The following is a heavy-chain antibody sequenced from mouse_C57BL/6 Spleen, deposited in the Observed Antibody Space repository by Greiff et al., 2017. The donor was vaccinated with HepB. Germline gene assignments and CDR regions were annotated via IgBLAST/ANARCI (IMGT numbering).Heavy chain of an antibody. CDR2: IWSGGST. Sequence: VQRVESGPGLVQPSQSLSITCTVSGFSLTSYGVHWVRQSPGKGLEWLGVIWSGGSTDYNAAFISRLSISKDNSKSQVFFKMNSLQADDTAIYYCARNGDYGNYVAYWGQGTLVTVSA. J-gene: IGHJ3*01. CDR3: ARNGDYGNYVAY. CDR1: GFSLTSYG. V-gene: IGHV2-2*01. D-gene: IGHD2-1*01.